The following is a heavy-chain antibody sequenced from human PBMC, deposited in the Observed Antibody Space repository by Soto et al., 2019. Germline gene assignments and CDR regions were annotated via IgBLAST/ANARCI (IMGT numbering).Heavy chain of an antibody. CDR1: GFTFSSYA. CDR3: ARRGPGTYFDY. D-gene: IGHD6-13*01. V-gene: IGHV3-23*01. Sequence: EVQLLDSGGGLVQPGGSLRLSCAASGFTFSSYAMNWVRQAPGKGLEWVSVISGSDGSTYYADSVKGRFTISRDNSKNTLYLQMNSRTAEDTAVYYCARRGPGTYFDYWGQGTLVTVSS. J-gene: IGHJ4*02. CDR2: ISGSDGST.